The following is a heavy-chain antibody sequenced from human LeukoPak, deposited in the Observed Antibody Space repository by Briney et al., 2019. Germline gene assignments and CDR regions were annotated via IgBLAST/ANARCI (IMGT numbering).Heavy chain of an antibody. D-gene: IGHD6-13*01. J-gene: IGHJ6*02. CDR2: INHSGST. CDR3: ARGAPGDIAAAGADYYYGMDV. CDR1: GGSFSGYC. Sequence: PSETLSLTCAVYGGSFSGYCWSWIRQPPGKGLEWIGEINHSGSTNYNPSLKSRVTISVDTSKNQFSLKLSSVTAADTAAYYCARGAPGDIAAAGADYYYGMDVWGQGTTVTVSS. V-gene: IGHV4-34*01.